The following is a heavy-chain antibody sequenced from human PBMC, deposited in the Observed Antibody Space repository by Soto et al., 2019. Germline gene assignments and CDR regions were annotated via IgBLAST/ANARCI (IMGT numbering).Heavy chain of an antibody. CDR1: GGSISGYF. V-gene: IGHV4-4*08. D-gene: IGHD4-17*01. J-gene: IGHJ4*02. CDR3: ARPRTTVTYNYFDY. CDR2: IYSSGST. Sequence: SETLSLTCTVSGGSISGYFWNWIRQPPGKGLEWIGSIYSSGSTNYNPSLKSRVTISVDTSKNQFSLKLSSVTAADTAVYYCARPRTTVTYNYFDYWGQGTLVTVSS.